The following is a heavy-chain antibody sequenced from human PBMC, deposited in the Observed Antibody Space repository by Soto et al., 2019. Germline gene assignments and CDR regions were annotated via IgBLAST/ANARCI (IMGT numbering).Heavy chain of an antibody. J-gene: IGHJ3*02. CDR1: GYTFTSYG. CDR3: ARSRSSYYDILTGYSTLDAFDI. D-gene: IGHD3-9*01. V-gene: IGHV1-18*01. CDR2: IIANIGKA. Sequence: ASVKVSCKASGYTFTSYGISWVRQAPGQGLEWMGGIIANIGKANYAQKFQGRVTMTTDKSTSTAYMELSSLRSEDTAVYYCARSRSSYYDILTGYSTLDAFDIWGQGTMVTVSS.